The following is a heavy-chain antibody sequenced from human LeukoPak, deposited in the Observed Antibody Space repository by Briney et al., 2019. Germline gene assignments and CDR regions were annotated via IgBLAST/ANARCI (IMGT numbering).Heavy chain of an antibody. CDR3: TRTTVTINAFDP. D-gene: IGHD4-17*01. V-gene: IGHV3-48*03. Sequence: GGSLRLSCAASGFTFRSYEMYWVRQAPGKGLEWLSYISSSGSTIYYADSVKGRFTFSRDNAKNSLYLQMNSLRVEDTAVYYCTRTTVTINAFDPWGQGTLVTVSS. J-gene: IGHJ5*02. CDR1: GFTFRSYE. CDR2: ISSSGSTI.